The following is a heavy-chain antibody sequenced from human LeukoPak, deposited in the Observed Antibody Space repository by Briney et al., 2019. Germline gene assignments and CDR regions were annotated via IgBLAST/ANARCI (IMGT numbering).Heavy chain of an antibody. J-gene: IGHJ4*02. Sequence: GGSLRLSCAASGFTFSSYAMSWVCQAPGRGLEWVSLISSRSTTIYYAESVKGRFTISRDNSKNTLYLQMNSLRPDDTAVYYCAKQPSANYGFWGQGTLVTVFS. D-gene: IGHD4-17*01. V-gene: IGHV3-23*01. CDR3: AKQPSANYGF. CDR1: GFTFSSYA. CDR2: ISSRSTTI.